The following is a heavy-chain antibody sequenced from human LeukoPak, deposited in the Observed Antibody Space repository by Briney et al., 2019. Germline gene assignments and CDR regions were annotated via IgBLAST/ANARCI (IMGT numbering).Heavy chain of an antibody. V-gene: IGHV4-4*07. CDR3: ARDGLEPNAFDI. CDR2: IYTSGST. CDR1: GYSINIGYY. D-gene: IGHD1-1*01. Sequence: PSETLSLTCTVSGYSINIGYYWSWIRQPAGKGLEWIGRIYTSGSTNYNPSLKSRVTMSVDTSKNQFSLKLSSVTAADTAVYYCARDGLEPNAFDIWGQGTMVTVSS. J-gene: IGHJ3*02.